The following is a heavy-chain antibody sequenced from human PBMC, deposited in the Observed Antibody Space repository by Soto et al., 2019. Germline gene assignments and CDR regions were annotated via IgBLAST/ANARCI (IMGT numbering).Heavy chain of an antibody. Sequence: GESLKISCKASGYSFSSYWIAWVRQMPGKGLEWMGMIYPGDFDTRYSPSFQGQVTISADTSVTTAYLQWSNLKASDTALYFCARKGKNSDGQRWFDPWGQGTLVTAPQ. J-gene: IGHJ5*02. D-gene: IGHD2-21*01. CDR2: IYPGDFDT. CDR3: ARKGKNSDGQRWFDP. V-gene: IGHV5-51*01. CDR1: GYSFSSYW.